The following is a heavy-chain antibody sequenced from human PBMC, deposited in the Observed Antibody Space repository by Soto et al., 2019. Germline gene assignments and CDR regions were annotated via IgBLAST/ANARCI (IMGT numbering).Heavy chain of an antibody. CDR2: VAYDGSKT. CDR3: ARWVGGSMYDNSGKYDS. J-gene: IGHJ5*01. Sequence: QVQLVESGGGVVQPGRSLRLTCAASGFTFSSNGMHWVRQAPGKGLEWVALVAYDGSKTYYGDSVRGRFTISRDNSENTLYLQMNSLRPEDTAVYYGARWVGGSMYDNSGKYDSWGQGTLVTVSS. CDR1: GFTFSSNG. D-gene: IGHD3-22*01. V-gene: IGHV3-30*03.